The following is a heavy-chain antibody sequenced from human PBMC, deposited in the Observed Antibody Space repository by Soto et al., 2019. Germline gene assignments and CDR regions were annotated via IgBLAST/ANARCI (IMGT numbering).Heavy chain of an antibody. CDR2: ISLYSDGT. V-gene: IGHV1-18*01. D-gene: IGHD2-2*01. CDR1: GCTFSKYG. Sequence: ASVKVSCKTSGCTFSKYGITWVRQAPGQPLEWLGWISLYSDGTNYAQKFQGRVSMTTDTPTTTAYMELRSLRSDDTAVYYCARVVPGAEAWFGPWGQGTLVTVSS. CDR3: ARVVPGAEAWFGP. J-gene: IGHJ5*02.